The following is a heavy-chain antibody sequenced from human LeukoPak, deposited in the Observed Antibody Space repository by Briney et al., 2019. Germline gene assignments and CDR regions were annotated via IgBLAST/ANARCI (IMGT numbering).Heavy chain of an antibody. D-gene: IGHD3-22*01. J-gene: IGHJ4*02. V-gene: IGHV4-59*08. CDR3: ASLYYYDGSGYYYYFDY. CDR2: IYYSGST. Sequence: PSETLSLTCTVSGGSISSYYWSWIRQPPGKGLEWIGYIYYSGSTNYNPSLKSRVTISVDTSKNQFSLKLSSVTAADTDVYYCASLYYYDGSGYYYYFDYWGQGTLVTVSS. CDR1: GGSISSYY.